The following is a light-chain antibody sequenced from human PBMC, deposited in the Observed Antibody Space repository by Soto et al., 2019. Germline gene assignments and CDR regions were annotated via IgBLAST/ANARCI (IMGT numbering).Light chain of an antibody. Sequence: ATQLTQSPSSLSASVGDRVTITYLASQGISSDLVWYQQNPGKAPKLLIYDASRWDGGVPSRFSVSGSGTDFTLTISRVQAEDFGGYYCKQVTNSPLTLGQGTRLEIK. V-gene: IGKV1D-13*01. CDR2: DAS. CDR1: QGISSD. CDR3: KQVTNSPLT. J-gene: IGKJ5*01.